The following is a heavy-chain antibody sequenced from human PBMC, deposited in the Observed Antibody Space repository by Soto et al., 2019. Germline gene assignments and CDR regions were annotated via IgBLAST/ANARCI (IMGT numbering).Heavy chain of an antibody. J-gene: IGHJ3*02. CDR2: MNPKSGGA. Sequence: ASVKVSCKTSGYTFTDYYTHWVRQAPGQGLEWMGWMNPKSGGAYFAQKFQDRVTLTRDTSIGTAYIEVNSLTSDDTAVYFCTRVNIENSDGLYDAFDIWGQGTTVTVSS. D-gene: IGHD5-18*01. V-gene: IGHV1-2*02. CDR3: TRVNIENSDGLYDAFDI. CDR1: GYTFTDYY.